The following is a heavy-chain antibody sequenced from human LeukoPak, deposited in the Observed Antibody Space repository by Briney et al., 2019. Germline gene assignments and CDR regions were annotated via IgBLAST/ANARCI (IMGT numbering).Heavy chain of an antibody. CDR2: IYYSGST. J-gene: IGHJ4*02. CDR3: ARLPGYNYGKEIDF. V-gene: IGHV4-39*01. D-gene: IGHD5-18*01. CDR1: GFTVSSNTMN. Sequence: GSLRLSCAAAGFTVSSNTMNWVRQPPGKGLEWIGSIYYSGSTYYNPSLKSRVTISVDTSTNQFSLKLSSVTAADTAVYYCARLPGYNYGKEIDFWGQGTLVTVSS.